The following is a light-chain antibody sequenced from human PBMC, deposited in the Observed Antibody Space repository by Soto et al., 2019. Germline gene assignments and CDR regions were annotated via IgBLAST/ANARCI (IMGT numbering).Light chain of an antibody. CDR3: SSYKTSSTDWV. CDR2: EVS. Sequence: QSALTQPASVSGSPGQSITISCTGTSSDVGGYNYVSWYQQHPGKAPKLMIYEVSNRPSGVSNRFSGSKSGNTASLTISGLQAEDEADYYCSSYKTSSTDWVFGGGTKLTVL. J-gene: IGLJ3*02. V-gene: IGLV2-14*01. CDR1: SSDVGGYNY.